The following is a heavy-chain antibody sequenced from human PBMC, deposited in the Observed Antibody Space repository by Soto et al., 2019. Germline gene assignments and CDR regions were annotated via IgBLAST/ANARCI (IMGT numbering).Heavy chain of an antibody. D-gene: IGHD4-17*01. J-gene: IGHJ4*02. Sequence: QVQLVESGGGVVQPGRSLRLSCAASGFTFSNYGMHWVRQAPGKGLEWVAVILYDGSNKYYADSVKGRFTISRDNSKNTMYLQMNSLRAEDTAVYYCAKDSGPDYGGNPYFDYWGQGTLVTVSS. CDR2: ILYDGSNK. V-gene: IGHV3-33*05. CDR3: AKDSGPDYGGNPYFDY. CDR1: GFTFSNYG.